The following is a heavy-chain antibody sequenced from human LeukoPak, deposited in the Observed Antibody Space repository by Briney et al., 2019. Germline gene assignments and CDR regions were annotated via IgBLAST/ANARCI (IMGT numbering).Heavy chain of an antibody. CDR2: IWYDGRDK. Sequence: TGTSLRLSCVASGFSFSGFGMHWVRQSPGKGLEWVAFIWYDGRDKYYTDSVKGRFTASRDNSKNTLHLQMNSLRAEDTAVYYCAKDYYYDSSGFPGEFDYWGQGTLVTVSS. D-gene: IGHD3-22*01. J-gene: IGHJ4*02. CDR1: GFSFSGFG. V-gene: IGHV3-33*03. CDR3: AKDYYYDSSGFPGEFDY.